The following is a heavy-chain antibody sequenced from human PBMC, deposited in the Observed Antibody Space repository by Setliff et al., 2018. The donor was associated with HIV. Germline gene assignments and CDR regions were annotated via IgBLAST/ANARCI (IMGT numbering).Heavy chain of an antibody. J-gene: IGHJ5*02. CDR3: AKDYTPTFWEYNWFDV. Sequence: PGGSLRLSCAASGFTFNYHAMTWVRQAPGKGLEWVSGISGSGDSTFYAHSVKGRFTISRDNSRDTLYLEMNNLRVEDTALYYCAKDYTPTFWEYNWFDVWGQGTQVTVSS. V-gene: IGHV3-23*01. D-gene: IGHD3-16*01. CDR1: GFTFNYHA. CDR2: ISGSGDST.